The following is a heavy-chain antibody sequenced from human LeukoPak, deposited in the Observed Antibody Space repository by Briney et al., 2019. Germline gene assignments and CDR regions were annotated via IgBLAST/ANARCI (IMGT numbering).Heavy chain of an antibody. CDR1: GYTFTSYG. CDR3: ARLGYCSSTSCYSGSYVDY. V-gene: IGHV1-69*13. D-gene: IGHD2-2*02. J-gene: IGHJ4*02. Sequence: SVKVSCKASGYTFTSYGISWVRQAPGQGLEWMGGIIPIFGTANYAQKFQGRVTITADESTSTAYMELSSLRTEDTAVYYCARLGYCSSTSCYSGSYVDYWGQGTLVTVSS. CDR2: IIPIFGTA.